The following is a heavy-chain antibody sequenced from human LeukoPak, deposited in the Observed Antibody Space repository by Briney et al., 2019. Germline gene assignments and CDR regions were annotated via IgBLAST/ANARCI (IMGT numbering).Heavy chain of an antibody. CDR3: AKDRQPPHSSVWYPLDY. V-gene: IGHV3-23*01. D-gene: IGHD6-19*01. J-gene: IGHJ4*02. CDR1: GFTFSTYA. CDR2: ISGNGGST. Sequence: GGSLRLSCAASGFTFSTYAMSWVRQAPGKGLEWVSGISGNGGSTDFADSVKGRFTISRDNSKNTLWLQMNSLRAEDTAVYYCAKDRQPPHSSVWYPLDYWGQGILVTVSS.